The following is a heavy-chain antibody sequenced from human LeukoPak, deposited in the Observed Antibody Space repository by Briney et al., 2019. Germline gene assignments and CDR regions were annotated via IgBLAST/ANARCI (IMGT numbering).Heavy chain of an antibody. J-gene: IGHJ4*02. Sequence: SETLSLTCTVSAYSISSGYYWNWIRQSPSRGLEWLGRTYYSSNWYNNYALSVKSRITINADTSKNQFSLQLNSVTPEDTAVYYCSRGWLQQGFDSWGQGTLVTVSS. CDR2: TYYSSNWYN. V-gene: IGHV6-1*01. CDR3: SRGWLQQGFDS. CDR1: AYSISSGYY. D-gene: IGHD5-24*01.